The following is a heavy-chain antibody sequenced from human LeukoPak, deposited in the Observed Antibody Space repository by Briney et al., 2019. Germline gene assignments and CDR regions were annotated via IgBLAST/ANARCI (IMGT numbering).Heavy chain of an antibody. D-gene: IGHD2-21*01. CDR2: ISSRSSTI. CDR3: ARPAADCGGDCYWAFDY. Sequence: GGSLRLSCAASGFTFSTYPMNWVRQAPGKGLEWVSYISSRSSTIYYADSVKGRFTISGDNAKNSLYLQMNSLRAEDTAVYYCARPAADCGGDCYWAFDYWGQGTLVTVSS. CDR1: GFTFSTYP. J-gene: IGHJ4*02. V-gene: IGHV3-48*01.